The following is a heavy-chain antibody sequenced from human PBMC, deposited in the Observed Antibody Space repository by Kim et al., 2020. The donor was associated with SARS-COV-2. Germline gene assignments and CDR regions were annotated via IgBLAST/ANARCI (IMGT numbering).Heavy chain of an antibody. J-gene: IGHJ6*04. CDR2: IYYSGST. CDR3: ARNGETTIFGVVTIPGGMDV. CDR1: GGSISSYY. D-gene: IGHD3-3*01. Sequence: SETLSLTCTVSGGSISSYYWSWIRQPPGKGLEWIGYIYYSGSTNYNPSLKRRVTISVDTSKNQFSLKLSSVTAADTAVYYCARNGETTIFGVVTIPGGMDVWGKGTPVTVSS. V-gene: IGHV4-59*08.